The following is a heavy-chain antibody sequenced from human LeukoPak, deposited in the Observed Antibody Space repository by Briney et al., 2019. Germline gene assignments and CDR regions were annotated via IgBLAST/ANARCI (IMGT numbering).Heavy chain of an antibody. Sequence: GGSLRLSCAASGFTFSSYGMHWVRQAPGKGLEWVAFIRYDGSNEYYADSVKGRFTISRDNSKNTLYLQMNSLRAEDTAVYYCAKGYSSSWSGGVYFDYWGQGTLVTVSS. D-gene: IGHD6-13*01. CDR1: GFTFSSYG. V-gene: IGHV3-30*02. CDR3: AKGYSSSWSGGVYFDY. J-gene: IGHJ4*02. CDR2: IRYDGSNE.